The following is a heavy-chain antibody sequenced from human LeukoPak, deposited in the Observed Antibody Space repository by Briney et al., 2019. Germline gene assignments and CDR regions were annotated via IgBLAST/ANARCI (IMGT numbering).Heavy chain of an antibody. CDR2: ISDSGGST. CDR1: GFTFRSSA. CDR3: AKDRLGAMMYFDF. Sequence: GGSLRLSCAASGFTFRSSAMSWVRQAPGKGLEWVSTISDSGGSTNYADSVKGRFTISRDNSKNTLYLQVNSLRVEDTAVYYCAKDRLGAMMYFDFWGQGTLVTVSS. D-gene: IGHD1-26*01. J-gene: IGHJ4*02. V-gene: IGHV3-23*01.